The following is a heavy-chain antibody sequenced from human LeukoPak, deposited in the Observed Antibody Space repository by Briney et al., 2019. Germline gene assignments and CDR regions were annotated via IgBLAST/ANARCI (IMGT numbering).Heavy chain of an antibody. CDR2: IYHSGST. V-gene: IGHV4-30-2*02. CDR3: ASFPPYYYGMDV. CDR1: GGSISSGGYS. J-gene: IGHJ6*02. Sequence: PSETLSLTCAVSGGSISSGGYSWSWIRQPPGKGLEWIGYIYHSGSTYYNPSLKSRVTISVDTSKNQFSLKLSSVTAADTAVYYCASFPPYYYGMDVWGQGTTVTVSS.